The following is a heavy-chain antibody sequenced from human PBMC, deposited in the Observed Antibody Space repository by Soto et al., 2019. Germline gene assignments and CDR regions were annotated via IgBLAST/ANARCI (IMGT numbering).Heavy chain of an antibody. J-gene: IGHJ6*02. V-gene: IGHV1-69*01. CDR1: GGTFSSYA. CDR3: ARDGITYYYGSGSPYYYGMDV. CDR2: IIPIFGTA. Sequence: QVQLVQSGAEVKKPGSSVKVSCKASGGTFSSYAISWVRQAPGQGLEWMGGIIPIFGTANYAQKFQGRVTITADESTSTAYMELSSLTSEDTAVYYCARDGITYYYGSGSPYYYGMDVWGQGTTVTVSS. D-gene: IGHD3-10*01.